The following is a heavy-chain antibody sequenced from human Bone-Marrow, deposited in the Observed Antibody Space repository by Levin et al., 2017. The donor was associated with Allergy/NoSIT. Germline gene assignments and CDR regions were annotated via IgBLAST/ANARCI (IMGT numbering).Heavy chain of an antibody. J-gene: IGHJ6*03. D-gene: IGHD2-2*01. CDR1: GFTFSSYA. Sequence: GESLKISCAASGFTFSSYAMSWVRQAPGKGLEWVSAISGSGGSTYYADSVKGRFTISRDNSKNTLYLQMNSLRAEDTAVYYCAKRVHVVVPAAYQYYYYYYMDVWGKGTTVTVSS. CDR2: ISGSGGST. V-gene: IGHV3-23*01. CDR3: AKRVHVVVPAAYQYYYYYYMDV.